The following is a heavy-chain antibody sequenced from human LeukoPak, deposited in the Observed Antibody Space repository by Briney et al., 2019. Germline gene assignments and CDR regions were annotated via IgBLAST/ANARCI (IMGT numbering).Heavy chain of an antibody. J-gene: IGHJ5*02. V-gene: IGHV4-59*01. CDR3: ARDKAHSYGRYFDP. CDR2: ISYGNT. Sequence: KSSETLSLTCSVSGRSISTYYWNWIRQSPGKGLEWIGHISYGNTDYNPSIKSRVTISVDTSKKQFSLKLTSVTAADTAVYYCARDKAHSYGRYFDPWGQGALVTVSS. CDR1: GRSISTYY. D-gene: IGHD5-18*01.